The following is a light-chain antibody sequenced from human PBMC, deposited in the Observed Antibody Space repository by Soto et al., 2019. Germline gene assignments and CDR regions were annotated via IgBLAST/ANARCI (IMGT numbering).Light chain of an antibody. V-gene: IGLV4-69*01. Sequence: PVLTQPPSASASLGASVKLTCTLSSGHNSYAIAWHQQQPEKGPRYLMKLNSDGSHSKGDGIPDRFSGSSSGAERYLTISSLQSEDEADYYCQTWSTDIRVFGGGTQLTVL. CDR3: QTWSTDIRV. CDR1: SGHNSYA. CDR2: LNSDGSH. J-gene: IGLJ3*02.